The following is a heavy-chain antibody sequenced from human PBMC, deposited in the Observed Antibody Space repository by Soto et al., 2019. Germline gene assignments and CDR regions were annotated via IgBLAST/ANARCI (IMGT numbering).Heavy chain of an antibody. Sequence: QVQLVQSGAAVKKPGSSVKVSCKASGATFSSYAISWVRQAPGQGLDWMGGIIPIFGTATYAQKFQSRVTITAEDTKITEYMELRSLSSDDSAGYCCARRPEYYDNLTGYFLLDNLDYWGQGTLVTVS. CDR2: IIPIFGTA. CDR3: ARRPEYYDNLTGYFLLDNLDY. CDR1: GATFSSYA. D-gene: IGHD3-9*01. V-gene: IGHV1-69*01. J-gene: IGHJ4*02.